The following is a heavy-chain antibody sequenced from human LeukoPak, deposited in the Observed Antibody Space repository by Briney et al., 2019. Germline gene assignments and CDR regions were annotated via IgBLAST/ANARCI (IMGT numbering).Heavy chain of an antibody. J-gene: IGHJ4*02. CDR3: ARTYYYDSSGYSKGFDY. V-gene: IGHV4-39*01. CDR1: GGSISSSSYY. Sequence: PSETLSLTCTVSGGSISSSSYYWGWIRQPPGKGLEWIGSIYYSGSTYYNPSPKSRVTISVDTSKNQFSLKLSSVTAADTAVYYCARTYYYDSSGYSKGFDYWGQGTLVTVSS. CDR2: IYYSGST. D-gene: IGHD3-22*01.